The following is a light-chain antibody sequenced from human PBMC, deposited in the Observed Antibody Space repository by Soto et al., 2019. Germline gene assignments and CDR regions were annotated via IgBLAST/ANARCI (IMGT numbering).Light chain of an antibody. V-gene: IGKV3-20*01. CDR1: QSVSSNY. Sequence: EIVLTQSPGTLSLSPGERATLSCRASQSVSSNYLAWYQQKPGQAPRLLIYGASSRATGIPDRFSGSGSGTDFTLNIGRLEPEDFEVYYCQQYGSSPRVTFGGGTKVEIK. CDR3: QQYGSSPRVT. J-gene: IGKJ4*01. CDR2: GAS.